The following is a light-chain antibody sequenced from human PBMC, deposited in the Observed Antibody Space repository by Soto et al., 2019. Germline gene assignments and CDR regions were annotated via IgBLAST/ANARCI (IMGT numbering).Light chain of an antibody. J-gene: IGLJ2*01. CDR2: DVT. Sequence: QSALTQPASVSGSPGQSITISWTGTSSDVGGYNYVSWYQQHPGKAPKLISYDVTHRPSGVSDRFSGSKSGNTASLTISGLQAEDEADYYCSSYTSSTTGVFGGGTKLTVL. CDR1: SSDVGGYNY. V-gene: IGLV2-14*03. CDR3: SSYTSSTTGV.